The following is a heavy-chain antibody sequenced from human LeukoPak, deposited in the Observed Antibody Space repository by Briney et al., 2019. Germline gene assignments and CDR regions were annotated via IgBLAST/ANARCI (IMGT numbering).Heavy chain of an antibody. V-gene: IGHV3-21*01. CDR2: ISSSSSYI. Sequence: PGGSLRLSCAASGFTFSSYGMNWVRQAPGKGLEWVSSISSSSSYIYYADSVKGRFTISRDNAKNSLYLQMNSLRAEDTAVYYCARDRNRYGSGLVDYWGQGTLVTVSS. CDR3: ARDRNRYGSGLVDY. CDR1: GFTFSSYG. D-gene: IGHD3-10*01. J-gene: IGHJ4*02.